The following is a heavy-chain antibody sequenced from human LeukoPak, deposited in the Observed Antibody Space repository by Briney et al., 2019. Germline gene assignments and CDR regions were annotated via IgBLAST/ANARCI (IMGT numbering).Heavy chain of an antibody. Sequence: SGGSLRLSCGASGFTFSNYGMHRVRQAPGKGLEWVAVIWYDGSNNYHADSVKGRFTISRDNSKDTLFLQMNSLRVEDTAVYYCARENLGSFDFWGQGTLVTVSS. CDR1: GFTFSNYG. D-gene: IGHD3-10*01. CDR2: IWYDGSNN. J-gene: IGHJ4*02. V-gene: IGHV3-33*01. CDR3: ARENLGSFDF.